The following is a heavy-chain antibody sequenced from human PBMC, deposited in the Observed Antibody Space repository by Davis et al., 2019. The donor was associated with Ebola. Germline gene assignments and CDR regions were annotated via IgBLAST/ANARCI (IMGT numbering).Heavy chain of an antibody. CDR2: ISSSSSTI. J-gene: IGHJ4*02. CDR3: AREERWCSGGSCYYYYDH. D-gene: IGHD2-15*01. V-gene: IGHV3-48*01. Sequence: GESLKISCAASGFTFSSYSMNWIRQAPGKGLEWVSYISSSSSTIYYADSVKGRFTISRDNAKNTLYLQMNNLRAEDTAVYYCAREERWCSGGSCYYYYDHWGQGTLVTVSS. CDR1: GFTFSSYS.